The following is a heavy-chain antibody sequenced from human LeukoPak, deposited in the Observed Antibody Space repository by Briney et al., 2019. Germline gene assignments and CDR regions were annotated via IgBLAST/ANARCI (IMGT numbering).Heavy chain of an antibody. CDR2: IKQDGSEK. D-gene: IGHD6-13*01. Sequence: GGSLRLSCAASGFTFSSYWMSWVRQAPGKGLEWVANIKQDGSEKYYVDSVKGRFTISRDNAKNSLYLQMNSLRAEDTAVYYCAKVFWSIAAAGTRVPPYWGQGTLVTVSS. J-gene: IGHJ4*02. CDR3: AKVFWSIAAAGTRVPPY. V-gene: IGHV3-7*03. CDR1: GFTFSSYW.